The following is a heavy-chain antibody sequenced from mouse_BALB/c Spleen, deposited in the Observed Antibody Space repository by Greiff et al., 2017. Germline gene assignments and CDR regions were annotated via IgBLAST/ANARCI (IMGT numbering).Heavy chain of an antibody. D-gene: IGHD2-1*01. CDR2: IDPANGNT. Sequence: VQLKESGAELVKPGASVKLSCTASGFNIKDTYMHWVKQRPEQGLEWIGRIDPANGNTKYDPKFQGKATITADTSSNTAYLQLSSLTSEDTAVYYCARGDGNYVDWYFDVWGAGTTVTVSS. J-gene: IGHJ1*01. V-gene: IGHV14-3*02. CDR3: ARGDGNYVDWYFDV. CDR1: GFNIKDTY.